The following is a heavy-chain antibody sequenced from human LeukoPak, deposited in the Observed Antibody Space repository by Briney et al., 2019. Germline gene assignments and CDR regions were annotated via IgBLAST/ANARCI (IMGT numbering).Heavy chain of an antibody. J-gene: IGHJ6*03. V-gene: IGHV3-21*01. Sequence: PGGSLRLSXAASGFTFSSYSMNWVCQAPGKGLEWVSSISISSSYIYYADSVKGRFTISRDNAKNSLYLQMNSLRAEDTAVYYCASPVRGSTVVYYYYMDVWGKGTTVTVSS. D-gene: IGHD4-23*01. CDR3: ASPVRGSTVVYYYYMDV. CDR1: GFTFSSYS. CDR2: ISISSSYI.